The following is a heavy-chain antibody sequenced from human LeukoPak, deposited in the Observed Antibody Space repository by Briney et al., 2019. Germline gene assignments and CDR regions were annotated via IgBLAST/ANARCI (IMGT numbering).Heavy chain of an antibody. D-gene: IGHD6-6*01. CDR1: GGSISSGSYY. J-gene: IGHJ4*02. Sequence: SETLSLTCTVSGGSISSGSYYWSWIRQPAGKGLEWIGRIYTSGSTNYNPSLKSRVTISVDTSKNQFSLKLSSVTAADTAVYYCARAWGSSSPLDYWGQGTLVTVSS. CDR3: ARAWGSSSPLDY. CDR2: IYTSGST. V-gene: IGHV4-61*02.